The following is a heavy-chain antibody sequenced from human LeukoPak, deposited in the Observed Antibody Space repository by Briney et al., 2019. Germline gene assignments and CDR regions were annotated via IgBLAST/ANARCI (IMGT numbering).Heavy chain of an antibody. Sequence: GGSLRLSCAASGFTFSSYWMHWVRQAPGKGLVWVSRINSDGSSTRHADSVKGRFTISRDNAKNTLYLQMNSLRAEDTAVYYCAREIRPRSTGDAFDIWGQGTMVTVSS. CDR2: INSDGSST. J-gene: IGHJ3*02. V-gene: IGHV3-74*01. CDR1: GFTFSSYW. CDR3: AREIRPRSTGDAFDI. D-gene: IGHD2-2*01.